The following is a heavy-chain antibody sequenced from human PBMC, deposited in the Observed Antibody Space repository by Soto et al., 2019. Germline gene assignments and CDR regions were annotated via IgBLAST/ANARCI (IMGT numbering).Heavy chain of an antibody. Sequence: PSETLSLTCAVSGGSISSGGYSWSWIRQPAGKGLEWIGYIYHSGSTYYNPSLKSRVTISVDTSKNQFSLKLSSVTAADTAVYYCARLNGYCISTNCHGYYGMDVWGQGTTVTAP. V-gene: IGHV4-30-2*03. D-gene: IGHD2-2*01. J-gene: IGHJ6*02. CDR2: IYHSGST. CDR1: GGSISSGGYS. CDR3: ARLNGYCISTNCHGYYGMDV.